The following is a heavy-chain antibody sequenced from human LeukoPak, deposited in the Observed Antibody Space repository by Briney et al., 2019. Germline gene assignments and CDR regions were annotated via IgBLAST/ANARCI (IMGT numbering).Heavy chain of an antibody. D-gene: IGHD3-10*01. J-gene: IGHJ4*02. CDR3: AKDFSSYGSGSYCSFDY. CDR2: ISGDGGST. V-gene: IGHV3-43*02. Sequence: GGSLRLSCAASGFTFDDYAMHWVRQAPGKGLEWVSLISGDGGSTYYADSVKGRFTISRDNSKNSLYLQLNSLRTEDTAFYYCAKDFSSYGSGSYCSFDYWGQGPLVTVSS. CDR1: GFTFDDYA.